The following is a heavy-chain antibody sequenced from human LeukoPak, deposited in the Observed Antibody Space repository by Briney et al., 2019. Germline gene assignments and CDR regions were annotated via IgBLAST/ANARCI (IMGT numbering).Heavy chain of an antibody. V-gene: IGHV4-31*03. CDR2: IYYSGST. CDR1: GGSISSGGYY. D-gene: IGHD6-13*01. Sequence: PSQGLSLTCTVSGGSISSGGYYWSWIRQHPGKGLDWIGYIYYSGSTYYNPSLKIRVTISVDTSENQFSLKLSSVTAADTAVYYCARLKGGYSSNRVFDYWGQGTLVTASS. CDR3: ARLKGGYSSNRVFDY. J-gene: IGHJ4*02.